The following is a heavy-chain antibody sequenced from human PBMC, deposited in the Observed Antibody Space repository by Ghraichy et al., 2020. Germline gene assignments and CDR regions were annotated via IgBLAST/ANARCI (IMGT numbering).Heavy chain of an antibody. CDR2: INHSGST. CDR1: GGSFSGYY. CDR3: ARALPSGYLDY. J-gene: IGHJ4*02. D-gene: IGHD1-26*01. V-gene: IGHV4-34*01. Sequence: SQTLSLTCAVYGGSFSGYYWSWIRQPPGKGLEWIGEINHSGSTNYNPSLKSRVTISVDTSKNQFSLKLSSVTAADTAVYYCARALPSGYLDYWGQGTLVTVSS.